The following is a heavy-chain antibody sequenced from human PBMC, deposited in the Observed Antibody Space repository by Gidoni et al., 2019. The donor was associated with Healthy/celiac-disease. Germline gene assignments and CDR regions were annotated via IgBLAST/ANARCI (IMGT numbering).Heavy chain of an antibody. CDR1: GCSFSSNW. V-gene: IGHV5-51*07. D-gene: IGHD3-22*01. J-gene: IGHJ4*02. Sequence: VPLAQSGAEVSKPGESLTISCTCCGCSFSSNWIGWLHQMPGKGLEWIGIIYPGDSDTRYNQSFQGQVTISADKSIRTAYLQWSSLKAADTAMYYCARQGDYYESSGYYSFDYWGQGTLVTVSS. CDR3: ARQGDYYESSGYYSFDY. CDR2: IYPGDSDT.